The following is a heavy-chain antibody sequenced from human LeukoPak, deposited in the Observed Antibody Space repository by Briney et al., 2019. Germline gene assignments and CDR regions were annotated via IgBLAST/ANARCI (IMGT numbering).Heavy chain of an antibody. Sequence: GESLKISCKGSGYSFTSYWIGWVRQMPGKGLEWMGLIYPGDSDTRYSPSLQGQVTISADKSLSTAYLQWSSLKASDTAMYYCALVRYYYDSSGYIPPHYWGQGTLVTVSS. CDR3: ALVRYYYDSSGYIPPHY. CDR1: GYSFTSYW. CDR2: IYPGDSDT. J-gene: IGHJ4*02. D-gene: IGHD3-22*01. V-gene: IGHV5-51*01.